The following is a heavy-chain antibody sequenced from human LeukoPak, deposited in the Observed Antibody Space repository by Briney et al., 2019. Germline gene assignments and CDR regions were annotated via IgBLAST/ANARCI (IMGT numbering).Heavy chain of an antibody. CDR2: INHSGST. D-gene: IGHD1-26*01. CDR3: AKGSWELLLFHLAY. J-gene: IGHJ4*02. CDR1: GGSFSGYY. Sequence: SETLSLTCAVYGGSFSGYYWSWIRQPPGKGLEWIGEINHSGSTNYNPSLKGRVTISVDTSKNQFSLKLSSVTAADTAVYYCAKGSWELLLFHLAYWGQGTLVTASS. V-gene: IGHV4-34*01.